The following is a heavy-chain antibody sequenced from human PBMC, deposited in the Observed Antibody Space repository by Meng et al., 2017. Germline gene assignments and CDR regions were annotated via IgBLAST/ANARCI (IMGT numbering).Heavy chain of an antibody. J-gene: IGHJ4*02. D-gene: IGHD1-1*01. V-gene: IGHV3-74*02. CDR2: ISGDGSIT. CDR3: LDEAPRSDY. CDR1: GFTFNNYW. Sequence: EVYGGGLVPAVGSVGLSCAVSGFTFNNYWMQWVSQVPGKGLVWVSRISGDGSITNYADSVKGRFTISRDNAKNTLYLQMNSLRPEDTAVYYCLDEAPRSDYWGQGSLVTVSS.